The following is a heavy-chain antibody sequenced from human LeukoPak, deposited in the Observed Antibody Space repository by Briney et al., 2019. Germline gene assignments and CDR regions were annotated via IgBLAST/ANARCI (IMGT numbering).Heavy chain of an antibody. CDR2: INTDGSTT. CDR3: ARENWYLDY. V-gene: IGHV3-74*01. Sequence: GGSLRLSCAASGFTFSRYFMHWVRQSPGKGLVWVSRINTDGSTTVYADYVKGRFTISRDNAKNTLYLQMNNLRAEDTAVYYCARENWYLDYWGQGILVTVS. D-gene: IGHD1-1*01. CDR1: GFTFSRYF. J-gene: IGHJ4*02.